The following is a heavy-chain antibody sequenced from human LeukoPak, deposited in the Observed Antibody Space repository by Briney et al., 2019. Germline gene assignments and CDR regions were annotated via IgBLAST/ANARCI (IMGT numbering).Heavy chain of an antibody. D-gene: IGHD2-21*01. CDR1: GGVFTTYA. V-gene: IGHV1-69*11. CDR2: IIPFLGTT. CDR3: TIIPNVILFTHYFEY. Sequence: SVKVSCKASGGVFTTYAISWVRQAPGQGLEWMGSIIPFLGTTNYAQKFQGRVTITADEPTRTAYMELAYVRSDDTAVYYCTIIPNVILFTHYFEYWGQGTLVTVSS. J-gene: IGHJ4*02.